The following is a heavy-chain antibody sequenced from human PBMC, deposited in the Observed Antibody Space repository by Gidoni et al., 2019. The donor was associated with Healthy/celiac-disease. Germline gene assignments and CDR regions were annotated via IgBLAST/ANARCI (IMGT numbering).Heavy chain of an antibody. D-gene: IGHD2-15*01. Sequence: EVQLVESGGVVVQPGGSLRLSCAASGFTFDDYTLHWVRKAPGKGLVWVYLISCDGGRTYYADSVKGIFTISRDNSKYSLYLKMNSLRTEDTALYYCAKDMGCSGGSCYSGYYGMDVWGQGTTVTVSS. CDR1: GFTFDDYT. CDR2: ISCDGGRT. CDR3: AKDMGCSGGSCYSGYYGMDV. V-gene: IGHV3-43*01. J-gene: IGHJ6*02.